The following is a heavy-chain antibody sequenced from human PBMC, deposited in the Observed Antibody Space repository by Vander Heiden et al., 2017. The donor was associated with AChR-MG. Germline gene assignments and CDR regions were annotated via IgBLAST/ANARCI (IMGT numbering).Heavy chain of an antibody. Sequence: QMQLLESGPRLVKPSETLSLTCTVSGGPIADDYWSWVRQPAGKGLEWIGRFYTSGDTNYNPSLKNRVTMSVDTSKNQLSLILTSVTAADTAVYYCTKDRGYCSTNTCYTPYWYFDLWGRGTRGTVS. CDR3: TKDRGYCSTNTCYTPYWYFDL. D-gene: IGHD3-16*02. J-gene: IGHJ2*01. V-gene: IGHV4-4*07. CDR2: FYTSGDT. CDR1: GGPIADDY.